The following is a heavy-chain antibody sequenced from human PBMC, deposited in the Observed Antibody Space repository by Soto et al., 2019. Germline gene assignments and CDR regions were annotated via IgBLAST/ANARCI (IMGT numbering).Heavy chain of an antibody. V-gene: IGHV5-51*01. CDR1: GYSFTSYW. CDR2: IYPGDSDT. D-gene: IGHD3-16*02. Sequence: PGESLKISCKGSGYSFTSYWIGWVRQMPGKGLEWMGIIYPGDSDTRYSPSFQGQVTIPADKSISTAYLQWSSLKASGTAMYYCAKIGDDYVWGSYRYPKASDAFDIWGQGTMVTVSS. CDR3: AKIGDDYVWGSYRYPKASDAFDI. J-gene: IGHJ3*02.